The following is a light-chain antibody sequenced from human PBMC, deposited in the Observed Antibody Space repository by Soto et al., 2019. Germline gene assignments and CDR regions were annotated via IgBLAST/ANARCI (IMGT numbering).Light chain of an antibody. V-gene: IGLV2-14*01. Sequence: QSALTQPASVSGSPGQSIAISCTGTSSDVGAYNYVSWYQQYPGKALKLMIYDVSNRPSGVSNRFSGSKSGNTASLTISGLQAEDEADYYCSSYSGSSTLVFGGGTKLTVL. J-gene: IGLJ2*01. CDR3: SSYSGSSTLV. CDR1: SSDVGAYNY. CDR2: DVS.